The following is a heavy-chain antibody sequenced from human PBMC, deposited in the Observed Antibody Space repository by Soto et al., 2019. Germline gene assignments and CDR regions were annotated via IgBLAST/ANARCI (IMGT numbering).Heavy chain of an antibody. CDR1: GYTFTSYY. D-gene: IGHD3-10*01. Sequence: QVQLVQSGAEVKKPGASVKVSCKASGYTFTSYYMHWVRQAPGQGLEWMGIINPGGGSTSYAQKFQGRVTMTRDTSTSTVYMELSSLRSEDTAVYYCARDLWFGDRGMDVWGQGTTVTVSS. CDR2: INPGGGST. V-gene: IGHV1-46*03. CDR3: ARDLWFGDRGMDV. J-gene: IGHJ6*02.